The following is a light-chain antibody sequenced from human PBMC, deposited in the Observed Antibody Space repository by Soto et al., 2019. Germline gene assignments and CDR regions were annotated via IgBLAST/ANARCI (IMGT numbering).Light chain of an antibody. V-gene: IGKV3-11*01. Sequence: EIVMTPSPGTLSVFPGERVTLSCRASQSVSGYLDWFQQKPGQAPRLVLLRVSTRAIGVPARFSGSGSGTDFTLTIGSLEPEDFAVYYCQHRSNWPLTFGGGTKVDIK. J-gene: IGKJ4*01. CDR3: QHRSNWPLT. CDR2: RVS. CDR1: QSVSGY.